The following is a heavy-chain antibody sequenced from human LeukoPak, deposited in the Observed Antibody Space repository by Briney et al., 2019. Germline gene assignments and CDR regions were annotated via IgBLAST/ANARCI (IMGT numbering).Heavy chain of an antibody. V-gene: IGHV1-3*01. CDR1: GYTFTSYA. CDR3: ASAISYYDFWSGSDAFDI. Sequence: ASVKVSCKASGYTFTSYAMHWVRQAPGQRLEWMGWINAGNGNTKYSQKFQGRVTITRDTSASTAYMELSSLRSEDTAVYYCASAISYYDFWSGSDAFDIWGQGTMVTVSS. CDR2: INAGNGNT. J-gene: IGHJ3*02. D-gene: IGHD3-3*01.